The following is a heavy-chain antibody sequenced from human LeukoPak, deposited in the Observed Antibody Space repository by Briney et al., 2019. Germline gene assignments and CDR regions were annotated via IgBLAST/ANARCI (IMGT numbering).Heavy chain of an antibody. CDR2: ISGSGSTI. CDR3: ARGLDIAARLGWFDP. D-gene: IGHD6-6*01. Sequence: GGSLRLSCAASGFTFSSYEMNWVRQAPGKGLEWVSYISGSGSTIHYADSVKGRFTISRDNAKNSLYLQMNSLRAEDTAVYYCARGLDIAARLGWFDPWGQGTLVTVSS. J-gene: IGHJ5*02. CDR1: GFTFSSYE. V-gene: IGHV3-48*03.